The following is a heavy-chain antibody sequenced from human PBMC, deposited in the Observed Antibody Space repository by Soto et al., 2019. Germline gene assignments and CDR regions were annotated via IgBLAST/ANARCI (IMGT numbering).Heavy chain of an antibody. CDR2: ISCNGSNI. CDR3: GRNSRY. V-gene: IGHV3-48*03. CDR1: GFTFSSYE. Sequence: EVQLVESGGGLVQSGGSLILSCVASGFTFSSYEMNWVRQAPGKGMGWVSYISCNGSNIYYADAVKGRFTICRYNAKNSLYLKMNSLRAEDTAVSYCGRNSRYWGQGTLVTVSS. J-gene: IGHJ4*02.